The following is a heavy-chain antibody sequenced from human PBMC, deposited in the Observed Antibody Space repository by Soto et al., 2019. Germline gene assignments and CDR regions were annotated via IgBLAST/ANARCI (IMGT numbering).Heavy chain of an antibody. Sequence: PSETLSLTCTVSGGSISSSSYYWGWIRQPPGKGLEWIGSIYYCGSTYYNPSLKIRVTISVDTSKNQFSLKLSSVTAADTAVYYCARSVAMIVVVLEYWGQGTLVTVSS. V-gene: IGHV4-39*01. D-gene: IGHD3-22*01. J-gene: IGHJ4*02. CDR3: ARSVAMIVVVLEY. CDR2: IYYCGST. CDR1: GGSISSSSYY.